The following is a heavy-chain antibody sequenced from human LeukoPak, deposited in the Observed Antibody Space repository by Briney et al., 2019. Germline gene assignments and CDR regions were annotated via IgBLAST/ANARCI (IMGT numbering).Heavy chain of an antibody. D-gene: IGHD4-17*01. CDR1: GGSFSGYY. CDR2: INHSGST. V-gene: IGHV4-34*01. CDR3: ARGQEYGDGWFDP. J-gene: IGHJ5*02. Sequence: PSETLSLTCAVYGGSFSGYYWSWIRQPPGKGLEWIGEINHSGSTNYNPSLKSRVTISVDTSKNQFSLKLSSVTAADTAVYYCARGQEYGDGWFDPWGQGTLVTVSS.